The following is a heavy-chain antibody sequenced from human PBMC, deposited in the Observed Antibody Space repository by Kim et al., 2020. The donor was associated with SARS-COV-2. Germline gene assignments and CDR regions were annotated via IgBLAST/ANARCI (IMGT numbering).Heavy chain of an antibody. Sequence: GSSMTYADSANGRFSISRDNAKKSLSLQMNSLTPEDTAVYYCVREPANWGQGTLVTVSS. CDR2: GSSM. J-gene: IGHJ4*02. CDR3: VREPAN. V-gene: IGHV3-11*01.